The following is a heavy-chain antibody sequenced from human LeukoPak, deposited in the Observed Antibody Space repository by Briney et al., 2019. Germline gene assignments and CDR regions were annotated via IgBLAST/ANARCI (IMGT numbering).Heavy chain of an antibody. V-gene: IGHV3-30*05. CDR3: ARADRLLEWLPFDY. CDR2: ISYDGSNK. D-gene: IGHD3-3*01. CDR1: GFTFSTYG. J-gene: IGHJ4*02. Sequence: GGSLRLSCAASGFTFSTYGMHWVRQGPGKGLEWVAIISYDGSNKYYADSVKGRFTISRDNSKNTLYLQMNSLRAEDTAVYYCARADRLLEWLPFDYWGQGTLVTVSS.